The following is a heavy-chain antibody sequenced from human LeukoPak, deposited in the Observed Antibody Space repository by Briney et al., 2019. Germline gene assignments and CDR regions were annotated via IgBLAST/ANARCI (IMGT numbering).Heavy chain of an antibody. J-gene: IGHJ5*01. CDR3: ARHEGRYNWLEA. CDR2: IYYSGST. Sequence: ETPSLTCTVSGGSISSYYWTWIRQPPGKGVEWIGYIYYSGSTNYNPSLKSRVTMSVDTSKNQFSLKLSSVTAADTAIYYCARHEGRYNWLEARADGPLVTVSS. V-gene: IGHV4-59*08. CDR1: GGSISSYY. D-gene: IGHD4-17*01.